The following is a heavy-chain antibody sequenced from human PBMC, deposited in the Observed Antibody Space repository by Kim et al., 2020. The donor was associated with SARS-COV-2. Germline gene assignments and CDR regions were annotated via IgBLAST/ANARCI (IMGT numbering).Heavy chain of an antibody. V-gene: IGHV4-34*01. CDR1: GGSFSGYY. CDR2: INHSGST. CDR3: ARGRGIDY. Sequence: SETLSLTCAVYGGSFSGYYWSWICQPPGKGLERIGEINHSGSTNYNPSLKSRVTISVDTSKNQFSLKLSSVTAADTAVYYCARGRGIDYWGQGTLVTVSS. J-gene: IGHJ4*02.